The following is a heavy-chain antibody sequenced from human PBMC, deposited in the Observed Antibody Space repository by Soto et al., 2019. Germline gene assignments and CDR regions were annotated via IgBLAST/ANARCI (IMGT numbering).Heavy chain of an antibody. D-gene: IGHD2-15*01. CDR3: AIDRVVDSSLDH. J-gene: IGHJ4*02. V-gene: IGHV3-30*03. Sequence: PGGSLRLSCVGSGFTFSNNAMHWVRQAPGKGLEWVAFISYDAGEIFYADSVKGRFTISRDNPKNTLFLHMNSPRADDTAVYYCAIDRVVDSSLDHWGQGTMVTVSS. CDR2: ISYDAGEI. CDR1: GFTFSNNA.